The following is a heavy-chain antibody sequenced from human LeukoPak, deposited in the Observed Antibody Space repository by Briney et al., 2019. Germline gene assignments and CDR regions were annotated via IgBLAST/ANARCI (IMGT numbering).Heavy chain of an antibody. CDR3: AKDESDSSGYYYYGMDV. Sequence: ASVKVSCKASGGTFSSYAMSWVRQAPGKGLEWVSAISGSGGSTYYADSVKGRFTISRDNSKNTLYLQMNSLRAEDTAVYYCAKDESDSSGYYYYGMDVWGQGTTVTVSS. CDR2: ISGSGGST. CDR1: GGTFSSYA. V-gene: IGHV3-23*01. D-gene: IGHD3-22*01. J-gene: IGHJ6*02.